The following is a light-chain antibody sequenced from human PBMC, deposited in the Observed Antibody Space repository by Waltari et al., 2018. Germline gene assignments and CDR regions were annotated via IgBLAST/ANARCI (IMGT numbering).Light chain of an antibody. V-gene: IGKV1-5*03. Sequence: DLQMTQSPSTLSASVGDRVLFSPRASQSISKWLAWYQQKPGKAPKLLIYKASTVESGVPSRFSGSGSGTEFTLTISSLQPEDFATYSCQQYNSYSLLSFGGGTRVEIK. CDR2: KAS. J-gene: IGKJ4*01. CDR1: QSISKW. CDR3: QQYNSYSLLS.